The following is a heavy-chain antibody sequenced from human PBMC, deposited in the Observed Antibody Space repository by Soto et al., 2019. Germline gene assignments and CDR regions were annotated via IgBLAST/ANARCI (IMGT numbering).Heavy chain of an antibody. J-gene: IGHJ5*02. Sequence: QVQLQESGPGLVKPSQTLSLTCTVSGGSISSGGYYWSWIRQHPGKGLEWIGYIYYSGSTNYNPSLKRRVTISGGTSKNQCSLKLSPLTAADTAVYYCARVGGINWFDPWGQGTLVTVSS. CDR3: ARVGGINWFDP. CDR1: GGSISSGGYY. D-gene: IGHD1-20*01. CDR2: IYYSGST. V-gene: IGHV4-31*03.